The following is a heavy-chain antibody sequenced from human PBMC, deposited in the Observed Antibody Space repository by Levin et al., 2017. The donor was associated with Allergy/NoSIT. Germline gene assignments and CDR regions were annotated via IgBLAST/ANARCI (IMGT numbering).Heavy chain of an antibody. V-gene: IGHV1-69*06. CDR2: IIPIFGTT. Sequence: SVKVSCKASGDTFSTYVFIWVRQAPGQGLEWMGGIIPIFGTTNYAQKFQGRVTITADKSTSTSYMELSSLSSEDTAMYYCASASRTSVTAAGTYYDYYYMDVWGKGTTVTVSS. CDR3: ASASRTSVTAAGTYYDYYYMDV. CDR1: GDTFSTYV. D-gene: IGHD6-13*01. J-gene: IGHJ6*03.